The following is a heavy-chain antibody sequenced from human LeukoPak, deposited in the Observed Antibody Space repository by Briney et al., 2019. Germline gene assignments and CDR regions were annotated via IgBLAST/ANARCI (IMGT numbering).Heavy chain of an antibody. J-gene: IGHJ6*02. V-gene: IGHV1-2*02. CDR2: INPNSGGT. CDR3: ARDRVVVVPAAQDYYYYGMDV. CDR1: GYTFTGYY. Sequence: ASVKVSCKASGYTFTGYYIHWVRQAPGQGLEWMGWINPNSGGTNYAQKFQGRVTMTRDTSISTAFMELSSLRSDDTAVYYCARDRVVVVPAAQDYYYYGMDVWGQGTTVTVSS. D-gene: IGHD2-2*01.